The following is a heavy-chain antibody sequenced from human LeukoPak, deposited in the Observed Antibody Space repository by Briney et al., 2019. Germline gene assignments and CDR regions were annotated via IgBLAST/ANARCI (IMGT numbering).Heavy chain of an antibody. D-gene: IGHD6-13*01. CDR1: GFTFSSYW. CDR2: IKQDGSEK. Sequence: GGSLRLSCAASGFTFSSYWMSWVRQAPGKGLEWVANIKQDGSEKYYVDSVKGRFTISRDNAKNSLYLQMNSLRAEDTAVYYCAREGHIAAAGTGYRGQGTLVTVSS. V-gene: IGHV3-7*01. J-gene: IGHJ4*02. CDR3: AREGHIAAAGTGY.